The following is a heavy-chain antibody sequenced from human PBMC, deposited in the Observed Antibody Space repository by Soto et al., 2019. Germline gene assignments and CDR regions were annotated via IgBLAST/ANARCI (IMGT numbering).Heavy chain of an antibody. V-gene: IGHV3-23*01. CDR2: ISASGAFG. D-gene: IGHD3-22*01. Sequence: EVQLLESGGGLVQPGGSLRLSCAASGFTFSNYGLSWVRQAPGKGLEWVSVISASGAFGFYADSVKGRFTISRDNSNNTLDLQMNSLRVEDTAIYYCARFDYDESNYPPRGYFDLWCRGTLVTVSS. CDR1: GFTFSNYG. CDR3: ARFDYDESNYPPRGYFDL. J-gene: IGHJ2*01.